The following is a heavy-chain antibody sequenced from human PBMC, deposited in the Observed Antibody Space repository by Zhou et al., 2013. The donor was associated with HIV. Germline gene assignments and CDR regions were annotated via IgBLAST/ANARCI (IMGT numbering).Heavy chain of an antibody. CDR3: ARGPEYSSSSAEYYMDV. D-gene: IGHD6-6*01. Sequence: QVQLVQSGAEVKQPGSSVKVSCKASGGTFSSYAISWVRQAPGQGLEWMGGIIPIFGTANYAQKFQGRVTITTDESTSTAYMELSSLRSEDTAVYYCARGPEYSSSSAEYYMDVWGKGTTVTVSS. CDR2: IIPIFGTA. V-gene: IGHV1-69*05. CDR1: GGTFSSYA. J-gene: IGHJ6*03.